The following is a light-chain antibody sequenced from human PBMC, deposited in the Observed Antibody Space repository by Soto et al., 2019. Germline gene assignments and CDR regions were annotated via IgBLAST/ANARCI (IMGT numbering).Light chain of an antibody. CDR3: QQYSTSLLT. J-gene: IGKJ4*01. V-gene: IGKV3-20*01. Sequence: EIVLTQSPGTLSLSPGERATLSCRASQTVSGSYLAWYQQKPGQAPRLLMYGASSRATGIPDRFSGSGSGTDFTLTISRLEPEDFAVYYCQQYSTSLLTFGGGTKVEIK. CDR2: GAS. CDR1: QTVSGSY.